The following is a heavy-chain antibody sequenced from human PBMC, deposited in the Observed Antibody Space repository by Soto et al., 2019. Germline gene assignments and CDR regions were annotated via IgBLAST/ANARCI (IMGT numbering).Heavy chain of an antibody. D-gene: IGHD6-13*01. V-gene: IGHV2-5*01. Sequence: SGPMLVNPTQTLTLTCTFSGFSLSTSGVGVGWIRQPPGKALEWLALIYWNDDKRYSPSLKSRLAITKDTSKNQVVLTMTNMDPVDTATYYCAHSGGIAAAQNYWGQGTLVTVSS. J-gene: IGHJ4*02. CDR3: AHSGGIAAAQNY. CDR2: IYWNDDK. CDR1: GFSLSTSGVG.